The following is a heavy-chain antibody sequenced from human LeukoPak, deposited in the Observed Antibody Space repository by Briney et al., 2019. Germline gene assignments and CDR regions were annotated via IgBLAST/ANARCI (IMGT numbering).Heavy chain of an antibody. D-gene: IGHD3-10*01. Sequence: SETLSLTCTLSGGSISSSSYYWGWIRQPPGKGLELVGTIHYSGYTYYNPSLESRVTISVDTSKNQFSLKLSSVTAAEPAIYYCAKHYMGSSYTRGIDYWGQGTLVTVSS. J-gene: IGHJ4*02. V-gene: IGHV4-39*01. CDR1: GGSISSSSYY. CDR2: IHYSGYT. CDR3: AKHYMGSSYTRGIDY.